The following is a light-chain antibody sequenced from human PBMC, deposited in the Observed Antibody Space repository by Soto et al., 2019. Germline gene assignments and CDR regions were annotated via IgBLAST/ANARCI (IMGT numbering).Light chain of an antibody. CDR2: SAS. J-gene: IGKJ1*01. CDR3: QQLNSYPQT. CDR1: QGISSY. V-gene: IGKV1-9*01. Sequence: DIQMTQTPSTVSAYVGDSVTITCRASQGISSYLAWYQQKPGKAPKLLIYSASTLQSGVPSRFSGSGSGTEFTLTLSSLQPEDFATYYCQQLNSYPQTFGQGTMVDVK.